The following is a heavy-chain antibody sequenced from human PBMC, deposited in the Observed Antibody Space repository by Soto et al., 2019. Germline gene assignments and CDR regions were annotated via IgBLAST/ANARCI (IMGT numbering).Heavy chain of an antibody. D-gene: IGHD3-10*01. J-gene: IGHJ4*02. CDR3: ARHGLSNGSGSYPNDY. CDR2: IYYSGST. Sequence: SETLSLTCTVSGGSISSSSYYWGWIRQPPGKGLEWIGSIYYSGSTYYNPSLKSRVTISVDTSKNQFSLKLSSVTAADTAVYYCARHGLSNGSGSYPNDYWGQGTLVNVS. CDR1: GGSISSSSYY. V-gene: IGHV4-39*01.